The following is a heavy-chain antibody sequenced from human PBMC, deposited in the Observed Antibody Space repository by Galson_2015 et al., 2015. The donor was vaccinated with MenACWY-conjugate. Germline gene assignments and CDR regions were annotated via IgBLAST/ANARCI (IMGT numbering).Heavy chain of an antibody. CDR2: IKQDGGEK. V-gene: IGHV3-7*04. J-gene: IGHJ4*02. Sequence: SLRLSCAASGLTFSYYWMSWVRQAPGKGLEWVANIKQDGGEKYYVDSVKGRFTISRDNAKNSLYLQMNSLRAEDTAVYYCARDKRTGDSYFEYWGQGTLVTVSS. CDR3: ARDKRTGDSYFEY. CDR1: GLTFSYYW. D-gene: IGHD7-27*01.